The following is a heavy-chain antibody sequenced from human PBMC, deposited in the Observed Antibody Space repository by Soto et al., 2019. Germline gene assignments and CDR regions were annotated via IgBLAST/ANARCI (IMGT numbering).Heavy chain of an antibody. V-gene: IGHV1-2*04. Sequence: ASVKVSCKASGYTFTGYYMHWVRQAPGQGLEWMGWINPNSGGTNYAQKFQGWVTMTRDTSNNTLFLQMNSLSLDDTAVYHCASPVGDFDPYFDYWGPGTLVPVSS. CDR2: INPNSGGT. D-gene: IGHD4-17*01. J-gene: IGHJ4*02. CDR3: ASPVGDFDPYFDY. CDR1: GYTFTGYY.